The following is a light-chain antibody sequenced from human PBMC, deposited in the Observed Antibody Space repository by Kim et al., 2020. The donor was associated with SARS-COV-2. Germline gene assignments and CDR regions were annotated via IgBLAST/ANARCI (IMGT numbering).Light chain of an antibody. Sequence: EIVLTQSPGTLSFSPGERATLSCRASQSVSSNYLAWYQHKPGQAPRLLVYGASNRATGIPDRFIGSGSGTDFTLTIGRLEPEDFAIYYCQQYHGSPWTFGQGTKVDIK. CDR3: QQYHGSPWT. V-gene: IGKV3-20*01. CDR2: GAS. CDR1: QSVSSNY. J-gene: IGKJ1*01.